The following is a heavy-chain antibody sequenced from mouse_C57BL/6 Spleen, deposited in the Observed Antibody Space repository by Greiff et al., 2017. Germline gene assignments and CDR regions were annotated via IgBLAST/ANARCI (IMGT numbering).Heavy chain of an antibody. CDR3: ARSGGTLYYFDY. CDR2: IYPGSGNT. D-gene: IGHD4-1*01. J-gene: IGHJ2*01. Sequence: VKLVESGAELVRPGASVKLSCKASGYTFTDYYINWVKQRPGQGLEWIARIYPGSGNTYYNEKFKGKATLTAEKSSSTAYMQLSSLTSEDSAVYFCARSGGTLYYFDYWGQGTTLTVSS. V-gene: IGHV1-76*01. CDR1: GYTFTDYY.